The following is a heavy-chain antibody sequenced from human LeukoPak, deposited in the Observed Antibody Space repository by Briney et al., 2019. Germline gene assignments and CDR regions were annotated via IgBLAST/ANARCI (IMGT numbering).Heavy chain of an antibody. D-gene: IGHD1-26*01. J-gene: IGHJ4*02. CDR3: ASDRYSGSSVESFDY. CDR2: IYYSGST. V-gene: IGHV4-39*01. Sequence: PETLSLTCTVSGGSISSSSYYWGWIRQPPGKGLEWIGSIYYSGSTYYNPSLKSRVTISVDTSKNQFSLKLSSVTAADTAVYYCASDRYSGSSVESFDYWGQGTLVTVSS. CDR1: GGSISSSSYY.